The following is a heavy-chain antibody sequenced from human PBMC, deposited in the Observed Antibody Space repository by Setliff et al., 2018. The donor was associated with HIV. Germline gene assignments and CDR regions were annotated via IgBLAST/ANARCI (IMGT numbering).Heavy chain of an antibody. CDR3: ARGVLITKRVTQTGGYYYYTDV. Sequence: SETLSLTCAVYGGSFSGYYWSWNRQPAGKGLEWIGRMHTRGNTNYNPSLKSRVTMSVDTSKNKFSLRLSSVTAADTAVDDCARGVLITKRVTQTGGYYYYTDVWGKGTTVTVSS. J-gene: IGHJ6*03. D-gene: IGHD2-21*02. CDR1: GGSFSGYY. CDR2: MHTRGNT. V-gene: IGHV4-59*10.